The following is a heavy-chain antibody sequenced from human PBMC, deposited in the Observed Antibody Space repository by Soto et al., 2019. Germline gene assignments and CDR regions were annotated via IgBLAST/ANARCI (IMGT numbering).Heavy chain of an antibody. J-gene: IGHJ4*02. CDR2: INGDVSRT. CDR1: VFHFCGYC. CDR3: ASHVRFSSSGDLN. D-gene: IGHD6-19*01. V-gene: IGHV3-74*01. Sequence: PGGSLRLSFSASVFHFCGYCMHWVRQAPGKGLVWVSRINGDVSRTYYAYSVNGRFTISRYNAKNTLYLQMNSLSAEVTAVHYCASHVRFSSSGDLNWGQGTLGNGSS.